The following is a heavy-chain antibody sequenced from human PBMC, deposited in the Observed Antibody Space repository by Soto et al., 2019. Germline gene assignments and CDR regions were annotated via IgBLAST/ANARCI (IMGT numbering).Heavy chain of an antibody. CDR3: AREYTYGSNFFDC. Sequence: TLSLTCTVSGGSIGSAAYYWNWKRQHPGKGLEWIGYISHSGSTYYNPSLKSRVIISVDTSKNQFSLSLTSVTAADTAVYYCAREYTYGSNFFDCWGQGALVTVSS. D-gene: IGHD5-18*01. CDR1: GGSIGSAAYY. V-gene: IGHV4-31*03. J-gene: IGHJ4*02. CDR2: ISHSGST.